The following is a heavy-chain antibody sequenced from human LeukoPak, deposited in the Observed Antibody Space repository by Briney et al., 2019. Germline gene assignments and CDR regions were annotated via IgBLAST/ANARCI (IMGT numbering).Heavy chain of an antibody. Sequence: SETLSLTCTVSGGSISSGDYYWSWIRQPPGKGLEWIGFVYYRGNTYYNPSLKSRVTISIDTVKDQFSLRLNSVTAADTAVYYCARVAAHWFDPWGRGTLVTVSS. CDR3: ARVAAHWFDP. D-gene: IGHD6-25*01. CDR1: GGSISSGDYY. CDR2: VYYRGNT. V-gene: IGHV4-30-4*01. J-gene: IGHJ5*02.